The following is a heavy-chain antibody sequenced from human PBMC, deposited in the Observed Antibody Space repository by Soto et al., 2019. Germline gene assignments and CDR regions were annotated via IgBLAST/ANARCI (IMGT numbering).Heavy chain of an antibody. CDR3: AKSRETEAYGMDV. CDR2: IYTSGST. J-gene: IGHJ6*02. CDR1: GGSISSYY. Sequence: QVQLQESGPGLVKPSETLSLTCTVSGGSISSYYWSWIRQPAGKGLEWIGRIYTSGSTNYNPSLKSRITMSVDTSKNQFSLKLSSVTAADTAVYYCAKSRETEAYGMDVWAKGPRSPSP. D-gene: IGHD2-2*01. V-gene: IGHV4-4*07.